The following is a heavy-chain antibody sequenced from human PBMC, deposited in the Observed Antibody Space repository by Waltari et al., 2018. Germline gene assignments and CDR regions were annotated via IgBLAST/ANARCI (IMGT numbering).Heavy chain of an antibody. J-gene: IGHJ4*02. CDR3: AKDRASHGDPVDY. D-gene: IGHD4-17*01. Sequence: EVQLVESGGGLVKPGGSLRLSCAASGFTFSSYSMNWVRQAPGKGLEWVSTISSGGGTTYYADSVKGRFTIARDNSKNTLYLQMNSLRDDDTAIYYCAKDRASHGDPVDYWGQGTLVTVSS. V-gene: IGHV3-23*04. CDR1: GFTFSSYS. CDR2: ISSGGGTT.